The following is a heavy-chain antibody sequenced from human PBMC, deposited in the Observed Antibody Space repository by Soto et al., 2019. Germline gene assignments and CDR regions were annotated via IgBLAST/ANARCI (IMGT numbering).Heavy chain of an antibody. CDR1: GFTFSSYA. V-gene: IGHV3-30*04. CDR2: ISYDGRNK. CDR3: ARDERHQPDY. Sequence: GGSLRLSCAASGFTFSSYAMHWVRQAPGKGLEWVAVISYDGRNKYYADPVKGRVTISRDNSKNTLYLEMNSLRGEDTAVYYCARDERHQPDYWGQGTLVTVSS. J-gene: IGHJ4*02.